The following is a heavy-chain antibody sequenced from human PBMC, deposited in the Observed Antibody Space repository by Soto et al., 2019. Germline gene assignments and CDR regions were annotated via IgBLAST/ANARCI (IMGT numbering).Heavy chain of an antibody. J-gene: IGHJ6*02. V-gene: IGHV1-69*13. CDR2: IIPFFGTS. CDR1: GYTFTSYY. CDR3: ATSRIRYHCFCYYDEIYVMYF. D-gene: IGHD3-16*01. Sequence: SVKVYCKASGYTFTSYYMHWVRQAPGQGLEWMGGIIPFFGTSDYAQKFQGRLRITADESTSTAYMELSSLRAEDTAVHYCATSRIRYHCFCYYDEIYVMYFRAQGTTVPVS.